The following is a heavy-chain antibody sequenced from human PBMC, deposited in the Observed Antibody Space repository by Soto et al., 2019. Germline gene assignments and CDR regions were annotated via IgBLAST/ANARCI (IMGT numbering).Heavy chain of an antibody. Sequence: GGSLRLSCAASGFTLSSYWMHWVRQGPGKGLVWVSRINSDGSSTDYADSVKGRFTISRDNAKNTLHLQMNSLRAEDTAVYYCARDLASGATHYYYYMDVWGKGTTVTVSS. V-gene: IGHV3-74*01. CDR3: ARDLASGATHYYYYMDV. D-gene: IGHD6-25*01. CDR2: INSDGSST. CDR1: GFTLSSYW. J-gene: IGHJ6*03.